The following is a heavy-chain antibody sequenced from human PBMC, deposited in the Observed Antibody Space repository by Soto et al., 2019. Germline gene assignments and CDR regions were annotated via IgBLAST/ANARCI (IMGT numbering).Heavy chain of an antibody. Sequence: QVQLVQSGAEVKKPGSSVKVSCKASGGTFSSYAITWVRQAPGQGLEWMGGISPIFGTANYAQKFQGRVTITADEATSTAYMELSSLRSEDTAVYYCARVHGTVTTMGLDYYYGMEVCGQVNTVTVSS. D-gene: IGHD4-17*01. J-gene: IGHJ6*02. CDR3: ARVHGTVTTMGLDYYYGMEV. CDR2: ISPIFGTA. V-gene: IGHV1-69*01. CDR1: GGTFSSYA.